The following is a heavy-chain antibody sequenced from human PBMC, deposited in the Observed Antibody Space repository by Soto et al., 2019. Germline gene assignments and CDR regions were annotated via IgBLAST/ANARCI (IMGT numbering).Heavy chain of an antibody. D-gene: IGHD3-10*01. CDR1: GASITTYY. CDR2: ISYSGST. CDR3: ARDWDSSGLFDP. Sequence: SETLSLTCSVSGASITTYYCIWIRQPPGKGLEWIGSISYSGSTKCNPSLESRVMISLDTSKNQFSLRLTSVTAADTALYYCARDWDSSGLFDPWGQGALVTVSS. V-gene: IGHV4-59*01. J-gene: IGHJ5*02.